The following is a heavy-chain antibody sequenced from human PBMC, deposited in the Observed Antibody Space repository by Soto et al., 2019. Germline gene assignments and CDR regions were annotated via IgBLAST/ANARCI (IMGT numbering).Heavy chain of an antibody. J-gene: IGHJ4*02. CDR2: IYYSGST. Sequence: SETLSLTCTVSGGSVSSGSYYWSWIRQPPGKGLEWIGYIYYSGSTYYNPSLKSRVTTSVDTSKNQFSLKLSSVTAADTAVYYCARVAVTTDIDYWGQGILVTVSS. CDR1: GGSVSSGSYY. CDR3: ARVAVTTDIDY. V-gene: IGHV4-61*01. D-gene: IGHD4-17*01.